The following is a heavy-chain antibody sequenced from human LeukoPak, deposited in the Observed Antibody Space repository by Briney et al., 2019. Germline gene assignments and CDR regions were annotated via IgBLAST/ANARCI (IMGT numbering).Heavy chain of an antibody. Sequence: GGSLRLSCAASGFTFDYYTMYWVRQGPEKGLEWVSLISMDEVNTFYADSVKGRFTISRDNNKNSLYLQMNGLRTDDTGLYYCVKGRRRGYAYGTLESWGQGTLVTVSS. V-gene: IGHV3-43*01. CDR2: ISMDEVNT. CDR1: GFTFDYYT. J-gene: IGHJ4*02. D-gene: IGHD5-18*01. CDR3: VKGRRRGYAYGTLES.